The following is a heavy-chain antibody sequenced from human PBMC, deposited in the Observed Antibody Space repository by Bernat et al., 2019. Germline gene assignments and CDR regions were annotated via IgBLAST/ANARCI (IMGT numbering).Heavy chain of an antibody. D-gene: IGHD3-10*01. J-gene: IGHJ5*02. Sequence: QVQLVESGGGVVQPGRSLRLSCAASGFTFSSYAMHWVRQAPGKGLEWVAVISYDGSNKYYADSVKGRFTISRDNSKNTQYLQMNSLRAEDTAVYYCARESGWGSWFDPWGQGTLVAVSS. CDR3: ARESGWGSWFDP. CDR2: ISYDGSNK. V-gene: IGHV3-30-3*01. CDR1: GFTFSSYA.